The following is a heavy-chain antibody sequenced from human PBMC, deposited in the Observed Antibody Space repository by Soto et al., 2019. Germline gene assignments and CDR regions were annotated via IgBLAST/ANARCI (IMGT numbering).Heavy chain of an antibody. CDR1: GGTFSSYT. CDR3: AREGSSASFDY. J-gene: IGHJ4*02. D-gene: IGHD6-6*01. V-gene: IGHV1-69*08. CDR2: IIPILGTA. Sequence: ASVKVSCKASGGTFSSYTISWVRQAPGQGLEWMGRIIPILGTANYAQKFQGRVTITADKSTSTAYMELSSLRSEDTAVYYCAREGSSASFDYWGQGTLVTVSS.